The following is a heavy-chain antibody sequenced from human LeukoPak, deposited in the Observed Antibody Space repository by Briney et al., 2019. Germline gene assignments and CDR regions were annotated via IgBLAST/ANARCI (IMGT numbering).Heavy chain of an antibody. D-gene: IGHD1-26*01. Sequence: GSLRLSCAASGFTFSSYGMHWVRQPPGKGLEWIGNIYYSGSTYYNPSLKSRVTMSVDTSKNQFFLKLNSVTAADTAVYYCARGRPYSGGYHLDYWGQGTLVTVSP. CDR1: GFTFSSYG. V-gene: IGHV4-59*04. CDR2: IYYSGST. CDR3: ARGRPYSGGYHLDY. J-gene: IGHJ4*02.